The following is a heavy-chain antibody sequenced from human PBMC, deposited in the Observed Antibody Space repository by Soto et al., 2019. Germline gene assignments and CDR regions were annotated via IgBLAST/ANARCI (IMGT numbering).Heavy chain of an antibody. CDR1: GFTFSSYA. CDR3: ARVRQGSWWLLQY. J-gene: IGHJ4*02. D-gene: IGHD3-22*01. V-gene: IGHV3-30-3*01. Sequence: QVQLVESGGGVVQPGRSLRLSCAASGFTFSSYAMHWVRQAPGKGLEWVAVISYDGSNKYYADSVKGRFTISRDNSKNTLYLQMNSLRAEDTAVYYCARVRQGSWWLLQYWGQGTLVTVSS. CDR2: ISYDGSNK.